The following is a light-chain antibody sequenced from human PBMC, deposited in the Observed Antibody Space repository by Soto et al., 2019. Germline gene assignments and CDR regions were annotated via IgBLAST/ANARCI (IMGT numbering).Light chain of an antibody. CDR1: QSISGY. J-gene: IGKJ1*01. Sequence: IQMSQSPSSLSASVGDRVTITCRASQSISGYLNWYQQKPGKAPKLLIYTVSSLKSGVPSRFSGSGSGTDFTLTISSLQPEHFATYYCQQSYSTPWTFGQGTKVDIK. CDR3: QQSYSTPWT. V-gene: IGKV1-39*01. CDR2: TVS.